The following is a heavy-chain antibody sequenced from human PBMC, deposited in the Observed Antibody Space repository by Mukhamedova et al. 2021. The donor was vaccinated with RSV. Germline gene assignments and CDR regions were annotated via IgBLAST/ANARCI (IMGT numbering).Heavy chain of an antibody. CDR2: ISDDGSFI. CDR3: ARALSGSWYAAY. Sequence: VRQAPGKGLEWVALISDDGSFILHADSVEGRFTISRDNSKNTVYLSMNNLRVEDTALYYCARALSGSWYAAYWGQGSLVTVSS. V-gene: IGHV3-30*04. D-gene: IGHD6-13*01. J-gene: IGHJ4*02.